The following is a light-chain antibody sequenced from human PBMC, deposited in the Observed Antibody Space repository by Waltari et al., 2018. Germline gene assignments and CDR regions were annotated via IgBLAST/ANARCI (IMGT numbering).Light chain of an antibody. V-gene: IGKV4-1*01. Sequence: DIVMTQSPDSLAVSLGERATINCKSSQSVLYSSDNKNYLAWYQQKPGQPPKLLIYWASTRESGGPDRFSGSGAGTEFTRTISSLQAEDVAVFYCQQYYSSPHTFGQGTKLEIK. CDR3: QQYYSSPHT. CDR1: QSVLYSSDNKNY. CDR2: WAS. J-gene: IGKJ2*01.